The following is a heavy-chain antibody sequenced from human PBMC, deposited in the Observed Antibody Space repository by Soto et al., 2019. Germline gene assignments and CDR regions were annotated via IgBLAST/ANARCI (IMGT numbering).Heavy chain of an antibody. CDR2: IIPIFGTA. Sequence: QVQLVQSGAEVKKPGSSVKVSCKASGGTFSSYAISWVRQSPGQGLEWMGGIIPIFGTANYAQKFQGRVTITADESTSTAYMERSSLRSEDTAVYYCARVPYGDWGAEYFQHWGQGTLVTVSS. CDR1: GGTFSSYA. V-gene: IGHV1-69*12. D-gene: IGHD4-17*01. CDR3: ARVPYGDWGAEYFQH. J-gene: IGHJ1*01.